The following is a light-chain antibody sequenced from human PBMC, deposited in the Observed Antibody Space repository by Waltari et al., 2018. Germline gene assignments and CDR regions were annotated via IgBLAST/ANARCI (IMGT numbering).Light chain of an antibody. Sequence: QSALTQPASVSGSPGQSITISCTGPSSDVGGYNIVSWYQQHPGKAPTLMIYEVRKRPSGVSNRFSGSKSGITASLTISGLQAEDEADYYCCSYAGSSTFMVFGGGTKLTVL. CDR3: CSYAGSSTFMV. CDR2: EVR. CDR1: SSDVGGYNI. J-gene: IGLJ2*01. V-gene: IGLV2-23*02.